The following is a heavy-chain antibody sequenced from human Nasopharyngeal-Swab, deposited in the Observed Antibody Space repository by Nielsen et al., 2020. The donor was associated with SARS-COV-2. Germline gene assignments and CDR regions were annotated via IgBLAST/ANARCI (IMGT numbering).Heavy chain of an antibody. D-gene: IGHD3-10*01. CDR3: ARGVRGSGTYWGMDI. CDR1: WLPVTTSY. V-gene: IGHV3-53*01. J-gene: IGHJ6*02. Sequence: ESLKISCASSWLPVTTSYMHWVRRIPGPGLEWVSFISNDGSSSYADSVQGRFTIPRQNSRNTLYLQMNSLRAEDTAVYYCARGVRGSGTYWGMDIWGQGTTVTVSS. CDR2: ISNDGSS.